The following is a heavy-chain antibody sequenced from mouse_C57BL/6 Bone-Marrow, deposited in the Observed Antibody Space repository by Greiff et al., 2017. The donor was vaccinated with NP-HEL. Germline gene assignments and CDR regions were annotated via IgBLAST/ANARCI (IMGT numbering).Heavy chain of an antibody. Sequence: EVQVVESGPGLVKPSQSLSLTCSVTGYSITSGYYWNWIRQFPGNKLEWMGYISYDGSNNYNPSLKNRISITRDPSKNQFFLKLNSVTTEDTATYYCAREGVPWYFDYWGQGTTLTVSS. CDR2: ISYDGSN. CDR3: AREGVPWYFDY. J-gene: IGHJ2*01. D-gene: IGHD2-14*01. V-gene: IGHV3-6*01. CDR1: GYSITSGYY.